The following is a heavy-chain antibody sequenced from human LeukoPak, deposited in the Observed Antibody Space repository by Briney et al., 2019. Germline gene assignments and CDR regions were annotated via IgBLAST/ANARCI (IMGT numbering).Heavy chain of an antibody. CDR3: ARDHHFSIAAAGIPGKG. J-gene: IGHJ4*02. V-gene: IGHV1-2*02. CDR2: INFNSGGT. D-gene: IGHD6-13*01. Sequence: ASVKVSCKSSGYTFTGYYVHWVRQAPGQGLEWMGWINFNSGGTKNAQKFQGRVTMTRDTSISTAYMELSRLRSDDTAVYYCARDHHFSIAAAGIPGKGWGQGTLVTVSS. CDR1: GYTFTGYY.